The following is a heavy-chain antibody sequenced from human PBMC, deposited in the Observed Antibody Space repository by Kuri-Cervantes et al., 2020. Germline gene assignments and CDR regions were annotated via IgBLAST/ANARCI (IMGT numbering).Heavy chain of an antibody. V-gene: IGHV4-39*07. D-gene: IGHD6-13*01. J-gene: IGHJ4*02. CDR3: ARRKAAAGKGVDY. CDR1: GGSISSGGYY. Sequence: ESLKISCTVSGGSISSGGYYWSWIRQPPGKGLEWIGEINHSGSTNYNPSLKSRVTISVDTSKNQFSLKLSSVTAADTAVYYCARRKAAAGKGVDYWGQGTLVTVSS. CDR2: INHSGST.